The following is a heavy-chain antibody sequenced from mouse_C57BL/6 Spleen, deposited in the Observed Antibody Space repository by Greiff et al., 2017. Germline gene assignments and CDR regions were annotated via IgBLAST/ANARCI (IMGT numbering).Heavy chain of an antibody. Sequence: LVESGAELVKPGASVKISCKASGYAFSSYWMNWVKQRPGKGLEWIGQIYPGDGDTNYNGKFKGKATLTADKSSSTAYMQLSSLTSEDSAVYFCAGSGYYGSSYIYWYFDVWGTGTTVTVSS. CDR1: GYAFSSYW. V-gene: IGHV1-80*01. CDR3: AGSGYYGSSYIYWYFDV. CDR2: IYPGDGDT. J-gene: IGHJ1*03. D-gene: IGHD1-1*01.